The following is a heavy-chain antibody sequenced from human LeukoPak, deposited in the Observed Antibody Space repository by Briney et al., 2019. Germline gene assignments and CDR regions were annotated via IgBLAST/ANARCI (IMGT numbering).Heavy chain of an antibody. V-gene: IGHV1-8*03. CDR3: TRETSSRYFDY. CDR1: GYTFTSYY. Sequence: ASVKVSCKASGYTFTSYYMHWVRQATGQGLEWMGWMNPNSGRTGYAQNFQGRITITRNTSISTAYLELSSLRSDDTAVYYCTRETSSRYFDYWGQGTLVTVSS. CDR2: MNPNSGRT. J-gene: IGHJ4*02.